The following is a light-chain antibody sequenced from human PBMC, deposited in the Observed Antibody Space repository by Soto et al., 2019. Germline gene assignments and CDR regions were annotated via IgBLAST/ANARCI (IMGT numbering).Light chain of an antibody. J-gene: IGKJ1*01. V-gene: IGKV1-6*01. CDR3: LHDYSYPRT. CDR1: QGIRND. Sequence: IQMTQSPSSLSASVGDRVTITCRASQGIRNDLGWYQQKPGKAPKLLIYTASTLQSGVPSRFSGSGSGADFTLTIRSLQPEDSATYYCLHDYSYPRTFGQGTKVDI. CDR2: TAS.